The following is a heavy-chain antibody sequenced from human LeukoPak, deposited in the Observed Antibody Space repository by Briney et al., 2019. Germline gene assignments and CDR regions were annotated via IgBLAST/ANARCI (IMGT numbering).Heavy chain of an antibody. CDR2: INPNSGGT. D-gene: IGHD6-19*01. Sequence: ASVKVSCKASGYTFTGYYMHWVRQAPGQGLEWMGRINPNSGGTNYAQKFQGRVTMTRDTSISTAYMELSRLRSEDTAVYYCARDVTVAGTFTRQNYYYYYMDVWGKGTTVTVSS. J-gene: IGHJ6*03. V-gene: IGHV1-2*06. CDR1: GYTFTGYY. CDR3: ARDVTVAGTFTRQNYYYYYMDV.